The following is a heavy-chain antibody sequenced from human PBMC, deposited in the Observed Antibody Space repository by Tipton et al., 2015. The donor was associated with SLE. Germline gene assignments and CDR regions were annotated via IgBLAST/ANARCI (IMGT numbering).Heavy chain of an antibody. Sequence: TLSLTCIVSGDSISSSSYYWGWIRQPPGKGLEWVGTVYYTGNTFYNPSLKSRVTISLDKSKNQFSLKLTSVTAADTAVYYCARDEYRYDTTGYHLLGHFDFWGQGTLVTVSS. V-gene: IGHV4-39*07. J-gene: IGHJ4*02. CDR1: GDSISSSSYY. D-gene: IGHD3-22*01. CDR2: VYYTGNT. CDR3: ARDEYRYDTTGYHLLGHFDF.